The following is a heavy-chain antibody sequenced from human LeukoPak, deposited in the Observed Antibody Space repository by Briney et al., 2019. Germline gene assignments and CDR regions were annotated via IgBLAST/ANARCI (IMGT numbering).Heavy chain of an antibody. CDR3: ARAGRWVDPAHD. V-gene: IGHV3-7*01. CDR1: GFKFSSYW. J-gene: IGHJ4*02. CDR2: IQQDGTEK. D-gene: IGHD4-23*01. Sequence: GGSLRLSCAATGFKFSSYWMSWVRQAPGKGLEWVANIQQDGTEKYYVDSTKGRFTISRDNARNSLYLDMISLRAEDTAVYYCARAGRWVDPAHDWGQGTLVTVSS.